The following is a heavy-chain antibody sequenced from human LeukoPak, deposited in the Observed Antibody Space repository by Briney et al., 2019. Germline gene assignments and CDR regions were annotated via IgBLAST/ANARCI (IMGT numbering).Heavy chain of an antibody. V-gene: IGHV4-59*01. Sequence: SETLSLTCTVSGGSINGYYWTWIRQPPGKGLEWVGYIHYSGSTNYNPSLESRVTILLGRPKNKFSLKLSSVTAADTAVYYCARVEYQLPPDYYYYMDVWGKGTTVTVSS. CDR1: GGSINGYY. CDR3: ARVEYQLPPDYYYYMDV. D-gene: IGHD2-2*01. J-gene: IGHJ6*03. CDR2: IHYSGST.